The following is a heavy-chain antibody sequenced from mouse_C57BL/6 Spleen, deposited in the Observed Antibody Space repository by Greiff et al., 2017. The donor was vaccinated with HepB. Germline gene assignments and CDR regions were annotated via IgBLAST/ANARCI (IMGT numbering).Heavy chain of an antibody. CDR1: GYSITSGYY. CDR3: AREVPYYFDY. Sequence: EVQLQESGPGLVKPSQSLSLTCSVTGYSITSGYYWNWIRQFPGNKLEWMGYISYDGSNNYNPSLKNRISITRDTPKNQFFLKLNSVTTEDTATYDCAREVPYYFDYWGQGTTLTVSS. V-gene: IGHV3-6*01. CDR2: ISYDGSN. J-gene: IGHJ2*01.